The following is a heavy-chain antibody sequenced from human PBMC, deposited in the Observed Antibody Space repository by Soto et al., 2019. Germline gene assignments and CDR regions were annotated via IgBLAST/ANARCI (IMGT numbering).Heavy chain of an antibody. Sequence: PGGSLRLSCAASGFTFSSYAMSWVRQAPGKGLEWVSAISGSGGSTYYADSVKGRFTISRDNSKNTLYLQMNSLRAEDTAVYYCAKKVVAVNYYYGMDVWGQGTTVTVSS. CDR3: AKKVVAVNYYYGMDV. D-gene: IGHD2-15*01. CDR2: ISGSGGST. CDR1: GFTFSSYA. J-gene: IGHJ6*02. V-gene: IGHV3-23*01.